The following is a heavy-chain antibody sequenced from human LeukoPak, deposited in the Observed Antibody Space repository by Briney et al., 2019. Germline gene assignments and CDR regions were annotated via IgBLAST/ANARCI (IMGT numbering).Heavy chain of an antibody. CDR2: ITQDGSET. J-gene: IGHJ4*02. CDR3: ASRAGKPGNTPWCFDY. D-gene: IGHD1-7*01. CDR1: GFTFTNYL. Sequence: PGGSLRLSCADPGFTFTNYLMTWVRQAPGKGPEWVANITQDGSETNYVDSVRGRFTFARDNTKTSLYLQMTSLRGEDTAVYYCASRAGKPGNTPWCFDYWGQGALVTVSS. V-gene: IGHV3-7*01.